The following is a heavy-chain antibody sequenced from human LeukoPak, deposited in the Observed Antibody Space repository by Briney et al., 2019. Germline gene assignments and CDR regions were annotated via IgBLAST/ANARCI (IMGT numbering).Heavy chain of an antibody. CDR1: GGSISSSSYY. CDR3: ARGEPGITIFGVVINDSWFDP. J-gene: IGHJ5*02. D-gene: IGHD3-3*01. V-gene: IGHV4-30-4*08. Sequence: SETLSLTCTVSGGSISSSSYYWGWIRQPPGKGLEWIGYIYYSGSTYYNPSLKSRVTISVDTSKNQFSLKLSSVTAADTAVYYCARGEPGITIFGVVINDSWFDPWGQGTLVTVSS. CDR2: IYYSGST.